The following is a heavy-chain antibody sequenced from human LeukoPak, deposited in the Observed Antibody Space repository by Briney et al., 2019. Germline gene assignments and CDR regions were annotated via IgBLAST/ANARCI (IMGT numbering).Heavy chain of an antibody. CDR1: GGSISSYY. J-gene: IGHJ3*02. V-gene: IGHV4-59*01. D-gene: IGHD2-21*01. CDR2: IYYSGST. CDR3: ARDLGDTDDAFDI. Sequence: SETLSLTCTASGGSISSYYWSWIRQPPGKGLEWIGYIYYSGSTNYNPSLKSRVTISVDTSKNQFSLKLSSVTAADTAVYYCARDLGDTDDAFDIWGQGTMVTVSS.